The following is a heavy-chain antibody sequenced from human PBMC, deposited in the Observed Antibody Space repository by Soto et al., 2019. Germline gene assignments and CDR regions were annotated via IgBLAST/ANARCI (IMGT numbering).Heavy chain of an antibody. CDR2: VNLNTGGT. V-gene: IGHV1-2*02. CDR3: ARDPSSFLGRVYGMDV. J-gene: IGHJ6*02. Sequence: QVQHVQSGAEVKKPGDSVKVSCKASGYSFTGHYMHWVRRAPGRSPEWMGWVNLNTGGTDYAQEFQGRVTMTTATSIRTVYLEVTGLKFDNTAIYYSARDPSSFLGRVYGMDVWAQGTAVTFSS. CDR1: GYSFTGHY.